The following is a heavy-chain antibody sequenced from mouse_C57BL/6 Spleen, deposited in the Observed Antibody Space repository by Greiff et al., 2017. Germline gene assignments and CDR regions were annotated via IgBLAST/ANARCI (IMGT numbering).Heavy chain of an antibody. CDR3: TRGDYSNYGGYFDV. D-gene: IGHD2-5*01. V-gene: IGHV1-15*01. CDR2: IDPETGGT. Sequence: QVQLKESGAELVRPGASVTLSCKASGYTFTDYEMHWVKQTPVHGLEWIGAIDPETGGTAYNQKFKGKAILTADKSSSTAYMELRSLTSEDSAVYYCTRGDYSNYGGYFDVWGTGTTVTVSS. CDR1: GYTFTDYE. J-gene: IGHJ1*03.